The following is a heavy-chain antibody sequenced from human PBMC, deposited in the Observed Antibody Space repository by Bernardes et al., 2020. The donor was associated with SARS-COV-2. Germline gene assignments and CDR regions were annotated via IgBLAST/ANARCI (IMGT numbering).Heavy chain of an antibody. Sequence: ATLKVSCKASGYTFTGYYMHWVRQAPGQGLEWMGWINPNSGGTNYAQKFQGRVTMTRDTSISTAYMELSRLRSDDTAVYYCARDRAPLYGDYVDDAFDIWGQGTMVTVSS. CDR3: ARDRAPLYGDYVDDAFDI. D-gene: IGHD4-17*01. CDR2: INPNSGGT. J-gene: IGHJ3*02. V-gene: IGHV1-2*02. CDR1: GYTFTGYY.